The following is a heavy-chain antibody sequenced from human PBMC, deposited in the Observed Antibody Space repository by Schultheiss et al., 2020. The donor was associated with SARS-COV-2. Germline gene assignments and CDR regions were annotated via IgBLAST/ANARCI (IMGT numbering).Heavy chain of an antibody. J-gene: IGHJ5*02. CDR2: IRRSGRDI. CDR1: GFTFGTYN. V-gene: IGHV3-21*01. D-gene: IGHD2-15*01. CDR3: VRDRSWWTPYNCFDL. Sequence: GGSLRLSCAASGFTFGTYNMHWVRQAPGKGLEFVASIRRSGRDIYYADSMQGRFTVSRDNANNSLYLQMHSLRVEDTAVYFCVRDRSWWTPYNCFDLWGRGTLVTVSS.